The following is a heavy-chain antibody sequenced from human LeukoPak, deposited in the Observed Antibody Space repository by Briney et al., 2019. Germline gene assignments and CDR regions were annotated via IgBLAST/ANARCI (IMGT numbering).Heavy chain of an antibody. D-gene: IGHD3-3*01. CDR2: INHSGST. CDR3: ARGGARITIFGVRRYWFDP. J-gene: IGHJ5*02. V-gene: IGHV4-34*01. Sequence: TSETLSLTCAVYGGSFSGYYWSWIRQPPGKGLEWIGEINHSGSTNYNPSLKSRVTISVDTSKNQFSLKLSSVTAADTAVYYCARGGARITIFGVRRYWFDPWGQGTLVIVSS. CDR1: GGSFSGYY.